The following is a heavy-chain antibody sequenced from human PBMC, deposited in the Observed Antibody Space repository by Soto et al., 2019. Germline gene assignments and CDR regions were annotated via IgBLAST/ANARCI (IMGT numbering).Heavy chain of an antibody. Sequence: SETLSLTCTVSGGSISSYYWSWIRQPPGKGLEWIGYIYFSGSTNYNPSLKSRVTISVDTSKNQFSLKLSSVTAADTAVYYCARARRDYRADKNWFDSWGQGTLGTVSS. J-gene: IGHJ5*01. CDR3: ARARRDYRADKNWFDS. CDR1: GGSISSYY. V-gene: IGHV4-59*01. CDR2: IYFSGST. D-gene: IGHD4-4*01.